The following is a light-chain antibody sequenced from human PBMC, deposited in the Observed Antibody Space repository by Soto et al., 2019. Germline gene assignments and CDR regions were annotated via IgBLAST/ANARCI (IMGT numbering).Light chain of an antibody. CDR2: EVS. V-gene: IGLV2-14*01. CDR1: ISDIGAYNY. J-gene: IGLJ1*01. CDR3: SSYTTRTTLV. Sequence: QSALTQPASVSGSPGQSITISCTGTISDIGAYNYVSWYQQHPGKAPKLMIYEVSNRPSGVSDRFSGSKSGNTASLTISGLQAEDEADYYCSSYTTRTTLVFGTGTKLTVL.